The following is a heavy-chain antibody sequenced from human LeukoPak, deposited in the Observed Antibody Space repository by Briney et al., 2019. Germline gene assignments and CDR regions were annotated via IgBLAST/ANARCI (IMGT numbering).Heavy chain of an antibody. CDR1: GYSFTSWW. CDR2: IYPGDSDA. D-gene: IGHD3-3*01. V-gene: IGHV5-51*01. Sequence: GESLKISCKGSGYSFTSWWIGWVRQMPGKGLEWMGIIYPGDSDARYSPSFQGQVTISADKSISTAYLQWSSLKASDAAMYYCARVVFYDSWSGFYFDYWGQGTLVTVSS. J-gene: IGHJ4*02. CDR3: ARVVFYDSWSGFYFDY.